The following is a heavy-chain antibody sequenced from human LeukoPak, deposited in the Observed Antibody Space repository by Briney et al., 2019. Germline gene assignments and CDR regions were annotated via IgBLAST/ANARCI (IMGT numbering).Heavy chain of an antibody. CDR1: GYTLTELS. CDR3: ATVRNHYYYYGMDV. J-gene: IGHJ6*02. V-gene: IGHV1-24*01. CDR2: FDPEDGET. Sequence: ASVKVSCKVSGYTLTELSMHWVRQAPGKGLEWMGGFDPEDGETIYAQKFQGRVTMTEDTSTDTAYMELSSLRSEDTAVYYCATVRNHYYYYGMDVWGQGTTVTVSS.